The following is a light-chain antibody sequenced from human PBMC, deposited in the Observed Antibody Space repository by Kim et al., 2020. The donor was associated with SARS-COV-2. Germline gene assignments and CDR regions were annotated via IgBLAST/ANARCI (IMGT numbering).Light chain of an antibody. CDR1: QSVSSSY. J-gene: IGKJ4*01. CDR2: GAS. CDR3: RQYYSSPPLT. V-gene: IGKV3-20*01. Sequence: EIVLTQSPGTLSLSPGERATLSCRASQSVSSSYLAWYQQKPGQAPRLLIYGASSRATGIPDRFSGSGSGTDFTLTISRLEPEDFAVYYCRQYYSSPPLTFGGGTKVDIK.